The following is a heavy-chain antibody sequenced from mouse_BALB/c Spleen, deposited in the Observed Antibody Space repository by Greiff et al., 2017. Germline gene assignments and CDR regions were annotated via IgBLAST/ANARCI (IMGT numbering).Heavy chain of an antibody. D-gene: IGHD2-10*02. J-gene: IGHJ4*01. CDR1: GYTFTDYA. Sequence: QVQLKESGAELVRPGVSLKISCRGSGYTFTDYAMHWVKQSHAKSLEWIGVISTYYGDASYNQKFKGKATMTVDKSSSTAYMELARLTSEDSAIYYCAREYGYAMDYWGQGTSVTVSS. CDR2: ISTYYGDA. CDR3: AREYGYAMDY. V-gene: IGHV1S137*01.